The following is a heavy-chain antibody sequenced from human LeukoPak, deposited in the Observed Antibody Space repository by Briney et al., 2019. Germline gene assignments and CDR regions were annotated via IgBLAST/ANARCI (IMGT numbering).Heavy chain of an antibody. CDR2: INPSGGST. D-gene: IGHD3-10*01. CDR3: ASQSMVRGVRSGYYFDY. V-gene: IGHV1-46*01. CDR1: GYTFTSYY. J-gene: IGHJ4*02. Sequence: ASVKVSRKASGYTFTSYYMHWVRQAPGQGLEGMGIINPSGGSTNYAQKFQGRVTMTRDTSTSTVYMELSSLRSEDTAVYYCASQSMVRGVRSGYYFDYWGQGTLVTVSS.